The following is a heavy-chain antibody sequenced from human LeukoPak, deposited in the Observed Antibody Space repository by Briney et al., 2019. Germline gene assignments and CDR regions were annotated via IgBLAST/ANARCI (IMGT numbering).Heavy chain of an antibody. CDR3: ARHMVVAATSWFDP. J-gene: IGHJ5*02. CDR2: IYPGDSDT. D-gene: IGHD2-15*01. V-gene: IGHV5-51*01. Sequence: HGESLKISCKGSGYSFTNYWIGWVRQMPGKGLEWMGIIYPGDSDTRYSPSFQGQVTISADKSISTAYLQWSSLKASDTAMYYCARHMVVAATSWFDPWGQGTLVAVSS. CDR1: GYSFTNYW.